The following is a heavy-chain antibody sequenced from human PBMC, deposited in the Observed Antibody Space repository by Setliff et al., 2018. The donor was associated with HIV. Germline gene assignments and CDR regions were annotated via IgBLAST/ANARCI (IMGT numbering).Heavy chain of an antibody. Sequence: PGGSLRLSCAASGFMFGSYGMHWVRQAPVKGLEWMALISNDGSHKYYADSVKGRFTISRDNSKNILYVQMNSLRVEDTAVYYCAKAGAVIIDQRLDSWGQGTLVTVSS. CDR1: GFMFGSYG. D-gene: IGHD1-26*01. J-gene: IGHJ4*02. CDR3: AKAGAVIIDQRLDS. CDR2: ISNDGSHK. V-gene: IGHV3-30*04.